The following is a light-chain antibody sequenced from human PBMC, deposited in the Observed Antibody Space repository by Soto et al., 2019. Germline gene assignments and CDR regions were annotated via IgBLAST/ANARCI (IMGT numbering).Light chain of an antibody. CDR3: SSYTSDSTWV. CDR2: GVS. J-gene: IGLJ3*02. CDR1: SSDVGGYNY. V-gene: IGLV2-14*01. Sequence: QSALTQPASVSGSPGQSITISCTGTSSDVGGYNYVSWYQLHPGKAPKLMIYGVSNRPSGISNRFSGSKSANTASLTISGLQAEDEADYYCSSYTSDSTWVFGGGTKLTVL.